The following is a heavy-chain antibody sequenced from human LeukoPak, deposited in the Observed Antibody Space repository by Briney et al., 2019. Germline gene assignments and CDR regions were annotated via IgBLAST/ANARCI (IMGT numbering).Heavy chain of an antibody. J-gene: IGHJ5*02. Sequence: GLIYPSHSDTRYSPSFQGQVTMSADKSISTAYLQWSSLKASDTAMYYCARTDYNGYSYGSWGQGTLVTVSS. V-gene: IGHV5-51*01. CDR3: ARTDYNGYSYGS. D-gene: IGHD5-18*01. CDR2: IYPSHSDT.